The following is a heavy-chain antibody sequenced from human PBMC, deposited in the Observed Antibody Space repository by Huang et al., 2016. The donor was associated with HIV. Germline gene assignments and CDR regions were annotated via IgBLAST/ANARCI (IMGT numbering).Heavy chain of an antibody. CDR1: GGSFRGYY. V-gene: IGHV4-34*01. Sequence: QVQLHQWGAGLLKPSETLSLTCAVYGGSFRGYYWSWIRQPPGKGLEGIGEITHRGSTNYNPSLKSRVTRSEETSKNPFALKLSSVTAADTAVYYCARAPHYGSGSYYYWGQGTLVTVSS. CDR2: ITHRGST. D-gene: IGHD3-10*01. J-gene: IGHJ4*02. CDR3: ARAPHYGSGSYYY.